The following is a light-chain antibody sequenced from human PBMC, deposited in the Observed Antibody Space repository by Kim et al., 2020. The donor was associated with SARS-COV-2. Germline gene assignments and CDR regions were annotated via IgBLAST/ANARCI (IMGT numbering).Light chain of an antibody. CDR3: QQYGSSPGST. CDR2: GAS. J-gene: IGKJ5*01. CDR1: QSGTSNY. Sequence: TGESATLSCRASQSGTSNYVAWYQQKPGQAPRRLIFGASSRAIGIPDRFTGSVSGTDFTLTISRLEPEDFAVYYCQQYGSSPGSTFGQRTRLEIK. V-gene: IGKV3-20*01.